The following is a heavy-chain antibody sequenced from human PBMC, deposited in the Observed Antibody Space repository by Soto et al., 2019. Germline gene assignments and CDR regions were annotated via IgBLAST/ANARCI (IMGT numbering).Heavy chain of an antibody. CDR1: GDSFSSFY. J-gene: IGHJ4*02. Sequence: PSETLSLTCTVSGDSFSSFYWSWIRQPPGKGLEWIGYIYYSGTTKYNPSLKSRATISVDKNKNQFSLKLRSVTAADTAVYYCARGNYYDSSGYYDYWGQGTLVTVSS. CDR2: IYYSGTT. CDR3: ARGNYYDSSGYYDY. V-gene: IGHV4-59*01. D-gene: IGHD3-22*01.